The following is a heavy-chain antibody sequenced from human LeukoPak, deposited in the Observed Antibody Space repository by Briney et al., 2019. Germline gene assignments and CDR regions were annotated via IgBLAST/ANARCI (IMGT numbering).Heavy chain of an antibody. Sequence: PGGSLSLSCAASGFTFTTCDMHWVRQATGKGLEWVSAIGTAGDTYYPGSVKGRFTISRENAKNSLYLQMNSLRAGDTAVYYCARVCQVGAIRGPFDIWGQGTMVTVSS. CDR1: GFTFTTCD. CDR3: ARVCQVGAIRGPFDI. V-gene: IGHV3-13*04. D-gene: IGHD1-26*01. J-gene: IGHJ3*02. CDR2: IGTAGDT.